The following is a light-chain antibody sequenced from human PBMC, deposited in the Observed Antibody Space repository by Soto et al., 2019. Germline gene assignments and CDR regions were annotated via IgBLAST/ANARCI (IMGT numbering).Light chain of an antibody. J-gene: IGKJ3*01. CDR1: QGIRNF. CDR3: QKYSSVPV. V-gene: IGKV1-27*01. Sequence: DIQMTQSPTSLSASVGDRVTITCRASQGIRNFVAWYQQKPGKAPKLLIYAASTFQSGVPSRFSGSGSGTDFTTTITSLQPEDVATYSGQKYSSVPVFGPGTKVDIK. CDR2: AAS.